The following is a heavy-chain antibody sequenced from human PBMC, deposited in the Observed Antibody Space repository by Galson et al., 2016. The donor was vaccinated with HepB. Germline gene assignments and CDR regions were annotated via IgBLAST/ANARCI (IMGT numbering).Heavy chain of an antibody. D-gene: IGHD5-24*01. Sequence: SLRLSCAVSGFTFTTYSMSWVRQVPGKGLEWVSSISSRSSYIYYADSVKGRFTISRDNARNSLYLEINSLRAEDTALYYCARLGAGAMPTNVERDYYYGMDFWGQGTRVTV. V-gene: IGHV3-21*06. CDR2: ISSRSSYI. J-gene: IGHJ6*02. CDR1: GFTFTTYS. CDR3: ARLGAGAMPTNVERDYYYGMDF.